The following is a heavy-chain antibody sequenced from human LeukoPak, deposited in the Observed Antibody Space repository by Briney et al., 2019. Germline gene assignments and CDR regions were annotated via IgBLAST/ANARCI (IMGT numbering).Heavy chain of an antibody. V-gene: IGHV1-2*02. D-gene: IGHD3-10*01. CDR3: ARDAGSGSYYNLLWFDP. CDR2: INPNSGST. Sequence: GASVKVSCKASGYTFTGYYMHWVRQAPGQGLEWMGWINPNSGSTNYAQKFQGRVTMTRDTSISTAYMELSRLRSDDTAVYYCARDAGSGSYYNLLWFDPWGQGTLVTVSS. J-gene: IGHJ5*02. CDR1: GYTFTGYY.